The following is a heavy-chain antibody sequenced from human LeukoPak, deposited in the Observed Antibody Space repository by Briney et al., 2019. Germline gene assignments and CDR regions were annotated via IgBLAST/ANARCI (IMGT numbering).Heavy chain of an antibody. D-gene: IGHD6-19*01. CDR1: GFTFRSYG. V-gene: IGHV3-33*01. CDR3: ATAVASSSGWYADY. CDR2: IWYDGSNK. Sequence: GGSLRLSCAASGFTFRSYGMHWVRQAPGKGLEWVAVIWYDGSNKYYADSVKGRFTVSRDNSRNTLYLQMNSLRAEDTAVYYCATAVASSSGWYADYWGQGTLVTVSS. J-gene: IGHJ4*02.